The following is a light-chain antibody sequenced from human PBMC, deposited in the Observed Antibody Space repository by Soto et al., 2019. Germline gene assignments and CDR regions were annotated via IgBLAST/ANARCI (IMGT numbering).Light chain of an antibody. V-gene: IGLV2-14*01. CDR2: EVS. CDR1: SSDVGGYNF. Sequence: QSALTQPASVSGSPGQSITISCTGNSSDVGGYNFVSWYQQHPGKAPKLMIYEVSNRPSGVSNRFSGSKSDNTASLTISGLQAEDEADYYCSSYTSSSALDRVFGTGTKLTVL. CDR3: SSYTSSSALDRV. J-gene: IGLJ1*01.